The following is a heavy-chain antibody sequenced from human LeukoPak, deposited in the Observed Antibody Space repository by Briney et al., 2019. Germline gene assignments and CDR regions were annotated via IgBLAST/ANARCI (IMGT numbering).Heavy chain of an antibody. CDR2: IYYSGST. CDR1: GGSISSSSYY. CDR3: ARQTGSGLFILP. Sequence: SETLSLTCAVFGGSISSSSYYWGWIRQPPGKGLEWIGSIYYSGSTFYNPSLKSRVTISADTSKNQFSLKLRYVTAADTAVYYCARQTGSGLFILPGGQGTLVTVSS. D-gene: IGHD3/OR15-3a*01. V-gene: IGHV4-39*07. J-gene: IGHJ4*02.